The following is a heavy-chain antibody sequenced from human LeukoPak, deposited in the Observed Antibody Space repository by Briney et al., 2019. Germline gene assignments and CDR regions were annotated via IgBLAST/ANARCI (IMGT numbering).Heavy chain of an antibody. CDR2: ISYDGSNK. CDR1: GFTFSSYA. CDR3: AREGRSSSWYFDY. V-gene: IGHV3-30*01. J-gene: IGHJ4*02. Sequence: GGSLRLSCAASGFTFSSYAMRWVRQAPGKGLEWVALISYDGSNKYYADSVKGRFTISRDNSKNTLYLQMNSLRAEDTAVYYCAREGRSSSWYFDYWGQGTLVTVSS. D-gene: IGHD6-13*01.